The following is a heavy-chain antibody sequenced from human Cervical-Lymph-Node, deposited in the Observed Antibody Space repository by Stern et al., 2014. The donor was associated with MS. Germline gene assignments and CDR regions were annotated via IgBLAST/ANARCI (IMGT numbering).Heavy chain of an antibody. V-gene: IGHV1-46*02. CDR3: AVRYCSGGRCYSVPDV. Sequence: QVQLVQSGSEVKKPGASVKVSCKASEYTHNNYLIHWVRQAPGQRPDWMGGINPSGATNYAQKVQDRVTMTTDASTSTFHMELSRLRSEDTAVYYCAVRYCSGGRCYSVPDVWGQGTTVIVSS. CDR2: INPSGAT. J-gene: IGHJ6*02. CDR1: EYTHNNYL. D-gene: IGHD2-15*01.